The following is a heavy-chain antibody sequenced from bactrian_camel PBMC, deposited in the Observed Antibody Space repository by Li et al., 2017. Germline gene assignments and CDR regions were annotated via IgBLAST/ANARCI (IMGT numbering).Heavy chain of an antibody. CDR3: AAGWLGGSLLSESEYRD. CDR1: GSTDGTWC. V-gene: IGHV3S1*01. Sequence: HVQLVESGGGSVQTGGSLSLSCEISGSTDGTWCMAWYRQGPTKDREGVGFIYTGSGATYYTDSVKGRFTVSQDSASNILTLQMSNLKPDDTAMYYCAAGWLGGSLLSESEYRDWGQGTQVTVS. D-gene: IGHD5*01. CDR2: IYTGSGAT. J-gene: IGHJ4*01.